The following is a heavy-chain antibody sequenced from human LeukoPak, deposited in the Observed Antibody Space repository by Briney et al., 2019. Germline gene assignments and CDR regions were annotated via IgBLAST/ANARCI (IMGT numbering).Heavy chain of an antibody. D-gene: IGHD5-18*01. CDR2: ISAYNGNT. Sequence: EASVKVSCKASGYTFTSYGISWVRQAPGQGLEWMGWISAYNGNTNYAQKLQGRVTMTTDTSTSTAYMEPRSLRSDDTAVYYCARAKDSYGYSDFDYWGQGTLVTVSS. CDR3: ARAKDSYGYSDFDY. V-gene: IGHV1-18*01. J-gene: IGHJ4*02. CDR1: GYTFTSYG.